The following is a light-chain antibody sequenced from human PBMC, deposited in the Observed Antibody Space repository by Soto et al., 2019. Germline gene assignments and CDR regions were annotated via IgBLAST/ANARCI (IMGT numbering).Light chain of an antibody. Sequence: DIQLTQSPSFLSASVGGRVTITCRASQAISSHLAWNQQKPGKAPNLLIYGASTLQSGVPSRFSGSGSGTQFTLTISSLQPEDFATYYCQQLNSYPLTFGPGNTVHIK. J-gene: IGKJ3*01. CDR1: QAISSH. CDR2: GAS. V-gene: IGKV1-9*01. CDR3: QQLNSYPLT.